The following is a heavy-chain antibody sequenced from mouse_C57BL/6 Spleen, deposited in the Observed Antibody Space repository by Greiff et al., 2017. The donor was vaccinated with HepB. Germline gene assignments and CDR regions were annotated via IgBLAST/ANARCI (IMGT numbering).Heavy chain of an antibody. V-gene: IGHV1-64*01. J-gene: IGHJ4*01. Sequence: QVQLQQSGAELVKPGASVKLSCKASGYTFTSYWMHWVKQRPGQGLEWIGIIHPNSGSTNYNEKFKSKATLTVDKSSSTAYMQLSSLTSEDSAVYYCARSNYYYAMDYWGQGTSVTVSS. CDR2: IHPNSGST. D-gene: IGHD2-5*01. CDR3: ARSNYYYAMDY. CDR1: GYTFTSYW.